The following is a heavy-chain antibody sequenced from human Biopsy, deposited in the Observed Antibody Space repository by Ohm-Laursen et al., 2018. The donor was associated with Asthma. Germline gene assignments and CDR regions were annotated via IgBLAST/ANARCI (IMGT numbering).Heavy chain of an antibody. Sequence: ASVKVSCKASGYTFINYAIHWVRQAPGHSLEWMGWINAANGNTKYSQKFQGRLTISRDTCASTAYMELSSLSSEDTAVYYCARGYSGSDRIVYYYSDLEVWGQGTTVTVSS. J-gene: IGHJ6*02. D-gene: IGHD5-12*01. V-gene: IGHV1-3*01. CDR3: ARGYSGSDRIVYYYSDLEV. CDR1: GYTFINYA. CDR2: INAANGNT.